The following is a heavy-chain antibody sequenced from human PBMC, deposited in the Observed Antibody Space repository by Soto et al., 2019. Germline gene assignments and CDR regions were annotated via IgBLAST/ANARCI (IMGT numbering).Heavy chain of an antibody. CDR3: AKPPNQWLVPDALDI. D-gene: IGHD6-19*01. V-gene: IGHV3-30*18. J-gene: IGHJ3*02. CDR1: GFTFSSYG. CDR2: ISYDGSNK. Sequence: QVQLVESGGGVVQPGRSLRLSCAASGFTFSSYGMHWVRQAPGKGLEWVAVISYDGSNKYYADSVKGRFTISRDNSKNTLYLQMNSLRDEDTAVYYCAKPPNQWLVPDALDIWGQGTMVTVSS.